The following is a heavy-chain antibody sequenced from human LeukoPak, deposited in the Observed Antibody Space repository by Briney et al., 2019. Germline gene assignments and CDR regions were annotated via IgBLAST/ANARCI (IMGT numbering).Heavy chain of an antibody. CDR3: AKDSPYGSGSFQYYFDY. V-gene: IGHV3-48*01. J-gene: IGHJ4*02. D-gene: IGHD3-10*01. CDR2: ISSSSRTI. Sequence: GGSLRLSCAASGFTFSDYSMNWVRQAPGKGLEWLSYISSSSRTIYYADSARGRFTVSRDNAKDSLYLQLNSLRAEDTAVYYCAKDSPYGSGSFQYYFDYWGQGTLVIVSS. CDR1: GFTFSDYS.